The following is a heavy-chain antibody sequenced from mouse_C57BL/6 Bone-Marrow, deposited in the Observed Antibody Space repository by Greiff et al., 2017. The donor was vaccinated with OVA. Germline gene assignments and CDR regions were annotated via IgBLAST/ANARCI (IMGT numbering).Heavy chain of an antibody. CDR2: ILPGSGST. CDR1: GYTFTGYW. Sequence: VQLQQSGAELMKPGASVKLSCKATGYTFTGYWIEWVKQRPGHGLEWIGEILPGSGSTNYNEKFKGKATFTADTSSNTAYMQLSSLTTEDSAIYYCASYPLVYYGSSYYWYFDVWGTGTTVTVSS. CDR3: ASYPLVYYGSSYYWYFDV. V-gene: IGHV1-9*01. D-gene: IGHD1-1*01. J-gene: IGHJ1*03.